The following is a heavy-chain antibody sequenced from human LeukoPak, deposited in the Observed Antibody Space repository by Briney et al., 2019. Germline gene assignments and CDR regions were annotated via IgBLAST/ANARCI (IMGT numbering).Heavy chain of an antibody. Sequence: GASVKVSCKASGFSVKNYYMHWVRQAPAQGLEWMGWINPISGATNYAQKFQGRVAMTRDTSINTAYMELSSLRSDDTAVYYCAAGSEKDAFDIWGQGTMVTVSS. CDR3: AAGSEKDAFDI. J-gene: IGHJ3*02. V-gene: IGHV1-2*02. CDR1: GFSVKNYY. D-gene: IGHD3-10*01. CDR2: INPISGAT.